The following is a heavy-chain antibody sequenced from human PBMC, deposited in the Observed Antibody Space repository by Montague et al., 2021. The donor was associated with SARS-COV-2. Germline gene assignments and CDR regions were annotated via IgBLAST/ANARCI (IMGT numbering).Heavy chain of an antibody. CDR2: IYYSGST. CDR3: ALGFDY. CDR1: GGSISSYY. V-gene: IGHV4-59*01. J-gene: IGHJ4*02. D-gene: IGHD7-27*01. Sequence: SETLSLTCTVSGGSISSYYWSWIRQPPGKGLEWIGYIYYSGSTNYNPSLKSRVTISVDTSKNQFSLKLSSVIAADTAVYYCALGFDYWGQRTLVTVSS.